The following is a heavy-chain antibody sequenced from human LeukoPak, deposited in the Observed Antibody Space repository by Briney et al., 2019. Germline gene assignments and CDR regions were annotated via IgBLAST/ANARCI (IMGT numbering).Heavy chain of an antibody. D-gene: IGHD1-26*01. CDR2: INHSGST. CDR1: GGSFSGYY. V-gene: IGHV4-34*01. Sequence: PSETLSLTCAVYGGSFSGYYWSWIRQPPGKGLEWIGEINHSGSTNYNPSLKSRVTISVDTYKNQFSLKLSSVTAADTAVYYCARHGYSGSYFGYWGQGTLVTVSS. J-gene: IGHJ4*02. CDR3: ARHGYSGSYFGY.